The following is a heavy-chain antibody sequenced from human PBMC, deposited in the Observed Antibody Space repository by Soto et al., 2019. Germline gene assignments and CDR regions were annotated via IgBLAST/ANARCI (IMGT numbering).Heavy chain of an antibody. Sequence: QVQLVQSGAEVKKTGASVKVSCKASGDTFTNYDINWVRQATGKGLEWMGRMNPNSGNTGYAQKFQGRVTMTRNTSITTAYMELSSLRSEDTAVYYCARGRNGMDVWGQGTTVTVSS. J-gene: IGHJ6*02. V-gene: IGHV1-8*01. CDR1: GDTFTNYD. CDR3: ARGRNGMDV. CDR2: MNPNSGNT.